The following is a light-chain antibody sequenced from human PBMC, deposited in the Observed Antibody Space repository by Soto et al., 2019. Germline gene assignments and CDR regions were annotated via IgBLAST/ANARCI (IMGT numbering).Light chain of an antibody. CDR1: QSVEIY. J-gene: IGKJ1*01. Sequence: DIQMTQSPSSLSPSVGDRVTITCRASQSVEIYLHWYQHKPGKAPKLLIYSASSLQGGVPSRFSGSGSGTDFTLTISSLQPEDLATYYCQQSYTSPPWTFGQGTKVEIK. CDR2: SAS. V-gene: IGKV1-39*01. CDR3: QQSYTSPPWT.